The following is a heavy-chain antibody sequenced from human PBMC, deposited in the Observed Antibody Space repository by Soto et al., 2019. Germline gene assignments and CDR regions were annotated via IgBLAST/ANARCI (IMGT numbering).Heavy chain of an antibody. CDR3: ARGRYCLTGRCFPNWFDS. CDR2: IYKSTTT. Sequence: SETLSLTCSVSGDSISTVDYLWAWIRQPPXQALEYIGYIYKSTTTYYNPSFESRVAISLDTSKSQFSLNVTSVTAADTAVYFCARGRYCLTGRCFPNWFDSWGQGTLVTVSS. D-gene: IGHD2-15*01. V-gene: IGHV4-30-4*01. J-gene: IGHJ5*01. CDR1: GDSISTVDYL.